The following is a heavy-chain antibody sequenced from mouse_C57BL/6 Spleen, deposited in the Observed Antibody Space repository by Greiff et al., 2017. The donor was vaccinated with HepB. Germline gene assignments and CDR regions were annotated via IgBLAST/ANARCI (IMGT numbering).Heavy chain of an antibody. CDR2: ISDGGSYT. V-gene: IGHV5-4*01. J-gene: IGHJ2*01. CDR1: GFTFSSYA. D-gene: IGHD2-4*01. CDR3: ARASMITTYFDY. Sequence: VQLQQSGGGLVKPGGSLKLSCAASGFTFSSYAMSWVRQTPEKRLEWVATISDGGSYTYYPDNVKGRFTISRDNAKNNLYLQMSHLKSEDTAMYYCARASMITTYFDYWGQGTTLTVSS.